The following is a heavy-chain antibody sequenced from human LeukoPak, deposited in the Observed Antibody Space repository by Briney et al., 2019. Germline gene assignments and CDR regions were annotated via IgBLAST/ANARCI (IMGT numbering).Heavy chain of an antibody. CDR3: ARLRTGNDFWSGYSYNWFDP. CDR2: IYYSGST. Sequence: PSETLSLTCTVSGGSISSYYWSWIRQPPGKGLEWIGYIYYSGSTNYNPSLKSRVTISVDTSKNQFSLKLSSVTAADTAVYYCARLRTGNDFWSGYSYNWFDPWGQGTLVTVSS. J-gene: IGHJ5*02. CDR1: GGSISSYY. D-gene: IGHD3-3*01. V-gene: IGHV4-59*08.